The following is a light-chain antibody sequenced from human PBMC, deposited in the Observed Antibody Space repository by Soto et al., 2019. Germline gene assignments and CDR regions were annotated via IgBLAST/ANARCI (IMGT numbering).Light chain of an antibody. Sequence: QSVLTQPPSVSGAPGQRVTMSCTGSSSNVGACYDVHWYQHLPGTAPKLLIYANNNRPSGVPDRFSGSKSGTSASLAISGLQAEDEADYYCQSYDSSLNSRVFGGGTKLTVL. J-gene: IGLJ2*01. CDR2: ANN. V-gene: IGLV1-40*01. CDR1: SSNVGACYD. CDR3: QSYDSSLNSRV.